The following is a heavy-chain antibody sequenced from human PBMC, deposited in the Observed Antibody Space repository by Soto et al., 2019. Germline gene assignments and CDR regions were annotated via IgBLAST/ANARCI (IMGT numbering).Heavy chain of an antibody. CDR2: IYSGGST. J-gene: IGHJ4*02. D-gene: IGHD3-10*01. CDR1: GFTVSDSY. Sequence: EVQLVESGGGLVQPGGSLRLSCAASGFTVSDSYMSWVRQAPGKGLEWVSLIYSGGSTYYADSVKGRFTISRDNSKNPLYLQMNTLRVEDTAVDYCARLGTMVRGVMDVDYWGQGTLVTVSS. CDR3: ARLGTMVRGVMDVDY. V-gene: IGHV3-66*04.